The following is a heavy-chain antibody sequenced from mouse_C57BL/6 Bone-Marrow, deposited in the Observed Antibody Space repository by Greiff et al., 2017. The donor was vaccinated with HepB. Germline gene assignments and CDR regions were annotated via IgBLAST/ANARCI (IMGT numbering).Heavy chain of an antibody. J-gene: IGHJ3*01. CDR2: INPNNGGT. V-gene: IGHV1-26*01. Sequence: VQLQQSGPELVKPGASVKISCKASGYTFTDYYMNWVKQSHGKSLEWIGDINPNNGGTSYNQKFKGKATLTVDKSSSTAYMELRSLTSEDSAVYYCAYGSSFAYWGQGTLVTVSA. CDR1: GYTFTDYY. CDR3: AYGSSFAY. D-gene: IGHD1-1*01.